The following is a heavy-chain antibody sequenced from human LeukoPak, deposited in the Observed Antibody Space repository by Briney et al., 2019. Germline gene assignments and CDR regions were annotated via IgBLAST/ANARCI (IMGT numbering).Heavy chain of an antibody. Sequence: PGGSLRLSCAASGFTFSSYAMSWVRQAPGKGLEWVSGVSGSGGSTYYADSLKGRSTISRDNSKSTLYLQMNSLRVEDTAVYYCAKTQGYSSSSVDYWGQGTLVTVSS. CDR3: AKTQGYSSSSVDY. D-gene: IGHD6-6*01. CDR2: VSGSGGST. J-gene: IGHJ4*02. V-gene: IGHV3-23*01. CDR1: GFTFSSYA.